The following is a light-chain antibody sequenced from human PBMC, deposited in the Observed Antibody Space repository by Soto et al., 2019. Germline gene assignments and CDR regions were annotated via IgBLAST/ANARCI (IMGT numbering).Light chain of an antibody. CDR3: HQYATSPFT. V-gene: IGKV3-20*01. J-gene: IGKJ2*01. CDR2: ATS. Sequence: IVLTQSPGTLSLSPGERATVSCRASETIGRAYFAWYQHRPGRTPRLVLSATSNRAAGIPDRFGGSGSGADFNLTISGVEPEDFAVYYCHQYATSPFTFCQGTKWEI. CDR1: ETIGRAY.